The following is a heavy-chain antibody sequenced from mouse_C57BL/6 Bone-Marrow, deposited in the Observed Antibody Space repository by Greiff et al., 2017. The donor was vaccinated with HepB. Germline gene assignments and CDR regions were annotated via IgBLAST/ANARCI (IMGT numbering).Heavy chain of an antibody. D-gene: IGHD2-2*01. CDR2: ISYDGSN. J-gene: IGHJ2*01. V-gene: IGHV3-6*01. CDR1: GYSITSGYY. Sequence: VQLKESGPGLVKPSQSLSLTCSVTGYSITSGYYWNWIRQFPGNKLEWMGYISYDGSNNYNPSLKNRISITRDTSKNQFFLKLNSVTTEDTATYYCASFYGYEDYWGQGTTLTVSS. CDR3: ASFYGYEDY.